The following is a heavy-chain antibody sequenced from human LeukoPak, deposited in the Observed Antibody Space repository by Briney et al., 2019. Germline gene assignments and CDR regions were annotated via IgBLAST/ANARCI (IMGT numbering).Heavy chain of an antibody. CDR1: GFTFSSYE. V-gene: IGHV3-48*03. Sequence: GSLRLSCAASGFTFSSYEMNWVRQAPGKGLEWVSYISSSGSTIYYADSVKGRFTISRDNAKNSLYLQMNSLRAEDTAVYYCARDIRYGDYGDYWGQGTLVTVSS. CDR3: ARDIRYGDYGDY. CDR2: ISSSGSTI. J-gene: IGHJ4*02. D-gene: IGHD4-17*01.